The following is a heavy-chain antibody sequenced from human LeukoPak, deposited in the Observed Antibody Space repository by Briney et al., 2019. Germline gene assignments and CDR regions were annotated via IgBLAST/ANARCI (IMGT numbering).Heavy chain of an antibody. CDR1: GYSISSGYY. D-gene: IGHD3-22*01. CDR3: ARHIDYYDSSGYFSWFDP. CDR2: IYHSGST. Sequence: SEILSLTCAVSGYSISSGYYWGWIRQPPGKGLEWIGSIYHSGSTYYNPSLKSRVTISVDTSKNQFSLKLSSVTAADTAVYYCARHIDYYDSSGYFSWFDPWGRGTLVTVS. J-gene: IGHJ5*02. V-gene: IGHV4-38-2*01.